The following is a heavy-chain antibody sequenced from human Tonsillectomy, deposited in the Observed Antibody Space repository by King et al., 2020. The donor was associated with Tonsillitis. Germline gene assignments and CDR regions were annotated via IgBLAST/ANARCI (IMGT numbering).Heavy chain of an antibody. Sequence: QLVQSGAEVKKPGASVKVSCKASGYTFTSYYMHWVRQAPGQGLEWMGIINPSGGSTSYAQRFQGRVTMTRDTSTNTVYMELRSLRSEDTAVDYGASNMVTTMRDNWFDPWGQGTLVTVSS. CDR3: ASNMVTTMRDNWFDP. J-gene: IGHJ5*02. D-gene: IGHD2-21*02. CDR1: GYTFTSYY. CDR2: INPSGGST. V-gene: IGHV1-46*03.